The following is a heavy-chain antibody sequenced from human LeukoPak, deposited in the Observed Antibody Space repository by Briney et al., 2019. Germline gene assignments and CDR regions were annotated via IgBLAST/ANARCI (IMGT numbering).Heavy chain of an antibody. J-gene: IGHJ3*02. CDR1: GYSISSAYY. CDR3: ARSDGYGLVDI. CDR2: IYTSGST. D-gene: IGHD3-10*01. Sequence: TSETLSLTCSVSGYSISSAYYWGWIRQPPGKGLEWIGRIYTSGSTNYNPSLKSRVTMSVDTSKNQFSLKLSSVTAADTAVYYCARSDGYGLVDIWGQGTMVTVSS. V-gene: IGHV4-38-2*02.